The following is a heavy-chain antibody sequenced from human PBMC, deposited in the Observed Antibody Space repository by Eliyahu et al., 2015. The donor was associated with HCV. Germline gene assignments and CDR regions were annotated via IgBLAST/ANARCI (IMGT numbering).Heavy chain of an antibody. V-gene: IGHV3-23*01. CDR2: ISGSGGST. J-gene: IGHJ3*02. Sequence: EVQLLESGGGLVQPGGSLRLSCAASGFTFSSYXMXWXRXXPGKGVGWVXAISGSGGSTYYADXVKGRFTISRDNSKNTLYLQMNSLRAEDTAVYYCAKDMPESWGGVIGLPPAFDIWGQGTMVTVSS. CDR1: GFTFSSYX. CDR3: AKDMPESWGGVIGLPPAFDI. D-gene: IGHD3-16*02.